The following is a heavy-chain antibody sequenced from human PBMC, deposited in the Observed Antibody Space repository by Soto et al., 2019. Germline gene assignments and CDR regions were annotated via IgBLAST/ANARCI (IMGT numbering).Heavy chain of an antibody. Sequence: QVQLVQSGGEVKKPGASVKVSCKASGYTFTNYGISWVRQAPGQGLEWMGWINVYNGNTKYAQKVQGRVTMTTDTSKSTAYMERRRLRSDDTAVYYCARGVGSGSYYNQYNWFDPWGQGTLVTVSS. D-gene: IGHD3-10*01. V-gene: IGHV1-18*01. CDR2: INVYNGNT. J-gene: IGHJ5*02. CDR1: GYTFTNYG. CDR3: ARGVGSGSYYNQYNWFDP.